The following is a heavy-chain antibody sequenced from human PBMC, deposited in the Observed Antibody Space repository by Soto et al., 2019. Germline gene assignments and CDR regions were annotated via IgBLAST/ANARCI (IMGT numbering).Heavy chain of an antibody. Sequence: QVQLVQSGAEVKKPGSSVKVSCKASGGTFSNYAITWVRQAPGQGLEWVARIIPIFGTTNVAQKFQGRVTITAHESTTTADMELSGLKSDDTAVYYCAKDGGADGYFGNWLDPWGEVTLVTVSS. D-gene: IGHD5-12*01. J-gene: IGHJ5*02. CDR3: AKDGGADGYFGNWLDP. CDR2: IIPIFGTT. V-gene: IGHV1-69*15. CDR1: GGTFSNYA.